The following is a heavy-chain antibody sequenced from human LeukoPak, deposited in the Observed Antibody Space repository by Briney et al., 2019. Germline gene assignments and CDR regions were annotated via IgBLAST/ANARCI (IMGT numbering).Heavy chain of an antibody. Sequence: GGALRLSCAASGCTFSNYPMHWVGQAPGKGLEDVSSILGDGSSTSYANSVKGRFTISRDNSRNTLYLQMGSLRAGDMAVYYCARDGTSGWHFDYWGQGTLVTVSS. J-gene: IGHJ4*02. CDR1: GCTFSNYP. CDR2: ILGDGSST. CDR3: ARDGTSGWHFDY. D-gene: IGHD6-19*01. V-gene: IGHV3-64*01.